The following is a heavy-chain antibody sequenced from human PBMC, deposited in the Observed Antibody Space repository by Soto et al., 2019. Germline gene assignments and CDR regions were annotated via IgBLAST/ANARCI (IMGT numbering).Heavy chain of an antibody. Sequence: RGSLRLSCAASGFTFNSYAMSWVRQAPGKGLEWVSAISGSGGSTYYADFAKGRFTISRDNSKNTLYLQMNSLRADDTAVYYCAKVDARNTVTTLHYWGQGTLVTVSS. CDR2: ISGSGGST. J-gene: IGHJ4*02. CDR3: AKVDARNTVTTLHY. D-gene: IGHD4-17*01. V-gene: IGHV3-23*01. CDR1: GFTFNSYA.